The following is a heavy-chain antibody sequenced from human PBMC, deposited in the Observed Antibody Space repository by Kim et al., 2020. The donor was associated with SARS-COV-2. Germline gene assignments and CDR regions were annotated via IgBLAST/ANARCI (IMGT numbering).Heavy chain of an antibody. Sequence: ASVKVSCKASGYTFTSYAMNWVRQAPGQGLEWMGWINTNTGNPTYAQGFTGRFVFSLDTSVSTAYLQISSLKAEDTAVYYCASPAMVRGGPYYSDGMDVWGQGTTVTVSS. CDR1: GYTFTSYA. CDR3: ASPAMVRGGPYYSDGMDV. J-gene: IGHJ6*02. D-gene: IGHD3-10*01. V-gene: IGHV7-4-1*02. CDR2: INTNTGNP.